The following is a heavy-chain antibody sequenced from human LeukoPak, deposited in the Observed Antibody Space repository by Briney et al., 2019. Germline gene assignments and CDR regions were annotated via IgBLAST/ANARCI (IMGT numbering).Heavy chain of an antibody. CDR3: ARPTRSSSPEY. J-gene: IGHJ4*02. Sequence: PGGSLRLSCAASGFTFSSYSMNWVRQAPGKGLEWVSYISSSSSTIYYADSVKGRFTISRDNAKNSVYLEINSLRAEDTAVCYCARPTRSSSPEYWGQGTLLTVSS. D-gene: IGHD6-13*01. V-gene: IGHV3-48*01. CDR1: GFTFSSYS. CDR2: ISSSSSTI.